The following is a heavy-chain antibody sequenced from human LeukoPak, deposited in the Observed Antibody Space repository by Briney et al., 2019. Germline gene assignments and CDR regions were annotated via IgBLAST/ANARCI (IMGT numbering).Heavy chain of an antibody. D-gene: IGHD3-10*01. J-gene: IGHJ3*02. Sequence: SETLSLTCTVSGGSISSYCWSWIRQPAGQGLEWIGRIYTSGSTNYNPSLKSRVTMSVDTSKNQFSLKLSSVTAADTAVYYCARDLVTYYYGSGSQDAFDIWGQGTMVTVSS. CDR3: ARDLVTYYYGSGSQDAFDI. CDR1: GGSISSYC. CDR2: IYTSGST. V-gene: IGHV4-4*07.